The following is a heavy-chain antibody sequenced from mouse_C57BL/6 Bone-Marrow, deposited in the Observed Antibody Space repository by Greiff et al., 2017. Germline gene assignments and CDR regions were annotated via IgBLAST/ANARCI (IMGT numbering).Heavy chain of an antibody. V-gene: IGHV1-82*01. D-gene: IGHD2-3*01. CDR1: GYAFSSSW. Sequence: VKLMESGPELVKPGASVKISCKASGYAFSSSWMNWVKQRPGKGLEWIGRIYPGDGDTNYNGKFKGKATLTADKSSSTAYMQLSSLTSEDFAVYFCARSGDGYYFYYFDYWGQGTTLTVSS. CDR3: ARSGDGYYFYYFDY. CDR2: IYPGDGDT. J-gene: IGHJ2*01.